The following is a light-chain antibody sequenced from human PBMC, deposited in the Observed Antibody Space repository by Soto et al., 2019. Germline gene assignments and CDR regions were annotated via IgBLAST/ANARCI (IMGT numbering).Light chain of an antibody. J-gene: IGLJ2*01. CDR3: QTWDTGARVV. V-gene: IGLV4-69*01. CDR2: LSSDGSH. Sequence: QPVLTQSPSASASLGASVKLTCTLSSGHSSYAIAWHQQQPEKGPRYLMTLSSDGSHSKGDGIPDHFSGSSSGAERYLTISSVQSEDEADYYCQTWDTGARVVFGGGTKLTVL. CDR1: SGHSSYA.